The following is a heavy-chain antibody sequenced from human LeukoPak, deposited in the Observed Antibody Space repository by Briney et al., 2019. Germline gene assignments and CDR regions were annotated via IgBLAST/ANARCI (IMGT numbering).Heavy chain of an antibody. V-gene: IGHV4-59*08. CDR1: GGYISSYY. CDR2: IYYSVST. J-gene: IGHJ4*02. CDR3: ARSSSAWKFDY. Sequence: SETLSLTCTVSGGYISSYYWSWIRQPPGKGLEWIGYIYYSVSTNSNPSLKSRVTISVDTSKNQFSLKLTSVTAADTAVYYCARSSSAWKFDYWGQGTLVTVSS. D-gene: IGHD6-19*01.